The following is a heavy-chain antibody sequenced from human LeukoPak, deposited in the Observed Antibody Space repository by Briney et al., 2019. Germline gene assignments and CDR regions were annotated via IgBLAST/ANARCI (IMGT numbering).Heavy chain of an antibody. CDR1: GFTFSSYG. V-gene: IGHV3-33*06. CDR3: AKDGLSGDWGYFDY. CDR2: IWYDGSNK. D-gene: IGHD2-21*02. J-gene: IGHJ4*02. Sequence: QPGRSLRLSCAASGFTFSSYGMHRVRQAPGKGLEWVAVIWYDGSNKYYADSVKGRFTISRDNSKNTLYLQMNSLRAEDTAVYYCAKDGLSGDWGYFDYWGQGTLVTVSS.